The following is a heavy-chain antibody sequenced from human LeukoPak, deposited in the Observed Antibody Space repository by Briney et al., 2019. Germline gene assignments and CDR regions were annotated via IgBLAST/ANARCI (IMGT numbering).Heavy chain of an antibody. Sequence: GGSLRLSCAASGFTFRNSAMSWVRQAPGKGLEWVSTLSGSGITTYYADSVKGRFTISRDNSKNTLYLQMNSLRAEDTAVYYCAKGIYSSGWSYFDYWGHGTLVTVSS. CDR3: AKGIYSSGWSYFDY. CDR1: GFTFRNSA. D-gene: IGHD6-19*01. V-gene: IGHV3-23*01. CDR2: LSGSGITT. J-gene: IGHJ4*01.